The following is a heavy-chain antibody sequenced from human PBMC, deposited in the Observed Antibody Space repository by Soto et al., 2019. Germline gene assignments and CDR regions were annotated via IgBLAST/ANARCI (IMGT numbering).Heavy chain of an antibody. CDR3: ARGSGRYNWFDP. J-gene: IGHJ5*02. Sequence: SETLSLTCAVSGGSISRGGYSWSWIRQPPGKGLEWIGYIYHSGSTYYNPSLKSRVTIAVDRSKNQFSLKLSSVTAADTAVYYCARGSGRYNWFDPWGQGTLVTVS. D-gene: IGHD1-26*01. CDR2: IYHSGST. V-gene: IGHV4-30-2*01. CDR1: GGSISRGGYS.